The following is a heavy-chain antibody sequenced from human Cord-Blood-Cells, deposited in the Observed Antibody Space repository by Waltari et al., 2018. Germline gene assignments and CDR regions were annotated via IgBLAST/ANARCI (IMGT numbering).Heavy chain of an antibody. D-gene: IGHD3-9*01. CDR1: GGSFSGYY. J-gene: IGHJ4*02. V-gene: IGHV4-34*01. CDR2: INHSGST. CDR3: ARSYPDNYDILTGYYFDY. Sequence: QVQLQQWGAGLLKPSETLSLTCAVYGGSFSGYYGSWLRQPPGKGLEWIGEINHSGSTNYNPSLKSRVTISVDTSKNQFSLKLSSVTAADTAVYYCARSYPDNYDILTGYYFDYWGQGTLVTVSS.